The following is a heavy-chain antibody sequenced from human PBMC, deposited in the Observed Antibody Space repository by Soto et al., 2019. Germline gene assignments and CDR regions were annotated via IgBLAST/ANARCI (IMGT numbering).Heavy chain of an antibody. Sequence: EVQLVESGGGLVQPGGSLRLSCAASEFTVSTNYMSWVRQAPGKGLEWVSILYSGGNTYYADSVKGRFTISRENSKNTLYLQMNSLRAADKAMYYCARVQTATTSWYFDLWGRGTRVTVSS. D-gene: IGHD1-1*01. J-gene: IGHJ2*01. CDR2: LYSGGNT. V-gene: IGHV3-66*01. CDR1: EFTVSTNY. CDR3: ARVQTATTSWYFDL.